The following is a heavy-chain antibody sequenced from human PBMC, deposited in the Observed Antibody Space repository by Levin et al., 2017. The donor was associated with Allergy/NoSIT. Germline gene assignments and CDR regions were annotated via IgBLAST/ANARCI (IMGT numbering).Heavy chain of an antibody. CDR1: GFTFSSYA. CDR2: ISGGDGST. D-gene: IGHD1-14*01. V-gene: IGHV3-23*01. J-gene: IGHJ4*02. Sequence: GGSLRLSCAASGFTFSSYAMSWVRQAPGKGLEWVSAISGGDGSTYYADYADSVKGRFTISRDNSKNTLYLQMNSLRAEDTAIYYCAKNAPTNRNGRYFDYWGQGTLVTVSS. CDR3: AKNAPTNRNGRYFDY.